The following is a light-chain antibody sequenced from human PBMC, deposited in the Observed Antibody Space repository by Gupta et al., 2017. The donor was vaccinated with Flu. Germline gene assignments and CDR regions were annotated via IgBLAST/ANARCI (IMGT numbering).Light chain of an antibody. J-gene: IGLJ1*01. V-gene: IGLV3-21*02. Sequence: QTASITCGGTNIGSKSVHWYQQKPGQAPVLVVYDDADRPSGIPERFSGSHSEYTATLTISRVEAGDEADYYCQVWDTTRDHPGVFGTGTKVTVL. CDR3: QVWDTTRDHPGV. CDR1: NIGSKS. CDR2: DDA.